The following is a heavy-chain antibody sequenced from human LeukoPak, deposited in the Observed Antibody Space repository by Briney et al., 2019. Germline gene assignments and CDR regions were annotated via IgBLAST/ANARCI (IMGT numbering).Heavy chain of an antibody. CDR2: IYYNGST. V-gene: IGHV4-39*02. J-gene: IGHJ4*02. CDR3: ARDVPTGRFDY. CDR1: GGSISSSSYY. Sequence: PSETLSLTCTVSGGSISSSSYYWGWLRQPPGKGLEWIGSIYYNGSTYYNPSLKSRVTISVDTSKNQFSLKLSSVTAADTAVYYCARDVPTGRFDYWGQGTLVTVSS.